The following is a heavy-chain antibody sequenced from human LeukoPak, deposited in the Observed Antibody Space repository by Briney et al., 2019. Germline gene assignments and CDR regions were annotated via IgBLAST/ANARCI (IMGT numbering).Heavy chain of an antibody. CDR3: ARNRYGSSLDAFDI. CDR1: GFTFSSYS. CDR2: ISSSSTYI. D-gene: IGHD6-13*01. J-gene: IGHJ3*02. Sequence: GGSLKLSCAASGFTFSSYSMNWVRQAPGKGLEWVSSISSSSTYIYYADSVKGRFTISRDNAKNSLHLQMNSLRAEDTAVYYCARNRYGSSLDAFDIWGQGTVVTVSS. V-gene: IGHV3-21*01.